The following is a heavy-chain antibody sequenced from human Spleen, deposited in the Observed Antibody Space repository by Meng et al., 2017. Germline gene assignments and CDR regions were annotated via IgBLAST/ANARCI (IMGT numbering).Heavy chain of an antibody. V-gene: IGHV3-30*03. J-gene: IGHJ3*02. CDR2: ISYDRSHI. Sequence: GESLKISCAASGFIFSSYGMHWVRQAPGKGLEWVAVISYDRSHIYYADSLRGRFTVSRDNSKDTLYLQVNSLRPEDTAVYYCAREVDGTNGPFDDALDMWGQGTMVTVSS. CDR1: GFIFSSYG. CDR3: AREVDGTNGPFDDALDM. D-gene: IGHD2-8*01.